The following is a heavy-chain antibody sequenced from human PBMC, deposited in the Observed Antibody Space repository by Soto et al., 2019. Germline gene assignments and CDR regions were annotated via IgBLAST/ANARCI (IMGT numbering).Heavy chain of an antibody. CDR3: AKTQSAPYSSGMYGMDV. J-gene: IGHJ6*02. CDR2: ISGSGANT. Sequence: EVQLLESGGGLVQPGGSLRLSCAASGFTFSSYAMSWVRQAPGKGLEWVSAISGSGANTYYEDSVKGRFTISRDNSKNTLYLQMNSLRDEDTAVYYCAKTQSAPYSSGMYGMDVWGQGTTVTVSS. D-gene: IGHD6-19*01. V-gene: IGHV3-23*01. CDR1: GFTFSSYA.